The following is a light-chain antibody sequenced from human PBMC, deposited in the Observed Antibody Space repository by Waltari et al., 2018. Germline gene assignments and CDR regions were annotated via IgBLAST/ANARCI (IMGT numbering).Light chain of an antibody. J-gene: IGKJ2*01. CDR3: QQRSNWNT. Sequence: ETVVTQSPVTLSLSPGEGATLSCKASQSVGSSLAWYQQKPGPAPRLLIYNASTRAAGIPARFSGSGSGTDFTLTISSLEPEDFAVYYCQQRSNWNTFGQGTKLEIK. V-gene: IGKV3-11*01. CDR1: QSVGSS. CDR2: NAS.